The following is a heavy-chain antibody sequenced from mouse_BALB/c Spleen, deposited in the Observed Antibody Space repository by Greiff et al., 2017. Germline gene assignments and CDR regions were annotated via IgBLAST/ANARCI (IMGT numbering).Heavy chain of an antibody. CDR3: ARSWNYGSSYDYAMDY. V-gene: IGHV5-17*02. J-gene: IGHJ4*01. CDR1: GFTFSSFG. CDR2: ISSGSSTI. Sequence: EVKVVESGGGLVQPGGSRKLSCAASGFTFSSFGMHWVRQAPEKGLEWVAYISSGSSTIYYADTVKGRFTISRDNPKNTLFLQMTSLRSEDTAMYYCARSWNYGSSYDYAMDYWGQGTSVTVSS. D-gene: IGHD1-1*01.